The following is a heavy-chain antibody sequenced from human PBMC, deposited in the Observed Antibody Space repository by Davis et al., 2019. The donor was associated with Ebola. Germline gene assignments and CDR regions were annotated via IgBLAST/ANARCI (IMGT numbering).Heavy chain of an antibody. CDR2: ISGSGGST. CDR3: VRGRDIVVVTATPCFGF. Sequence: PGGSLRLSCAASGFTFSSYAMSWVRQAPGKGLEWVSAISGSGGSTYYADSVKGRFTISRDNAKNSLFLQMNNLRDEDTAVYYCVRGRDIVVVTATPCFGFWGQGTMVTVSS. CDR1: GFTFSSYA. D-gene: IGHD2-21*02. J-gene: IGHJ3*01. V-gene: IGHV3-23*01.